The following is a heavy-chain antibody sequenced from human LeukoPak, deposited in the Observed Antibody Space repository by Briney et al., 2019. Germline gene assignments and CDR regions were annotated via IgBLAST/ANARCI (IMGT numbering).Heavy chain of an antibody. CDR2: ISYDGSNK. D-gene: IGHD3-10*01. CDR1: GFTFSSYG. Sequence: GGSLRLSCAASGFTFSSYGMHWVSQAPGKGLEWVAVISYDGSNKYYADSVKGRFTISRDNSKNTLYLQMNSLRAEDTAVYYCAKDRSYLGTYFQHWGQGTLVTVSS. V-gene: IGHV3-30*18. CDR3: AKDRSYLGTYFQH. J-gene: IGHJ1*01.